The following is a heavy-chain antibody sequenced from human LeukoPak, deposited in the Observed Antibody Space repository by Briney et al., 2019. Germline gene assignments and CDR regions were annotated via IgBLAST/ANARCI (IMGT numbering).Heavy chain of an antibody. CDR1: GLSFSISP. Sequence: GGSLRLSCAASGLSFSISPMSWVRQPRGKGLEWVSAMNNGPGATFYRDSVRGRFTISRDDSKSTLYLQMNSLRAEDTGTYYCAKTHYDLLDVWGQGTTVTVSS. J-gene: IGHJ6*02. V-gene: IGHV3-23*01. D-gene: IGHD5-12*01. CDR3: AKTHYDLLDV. CDR2: MNNGPGAT.